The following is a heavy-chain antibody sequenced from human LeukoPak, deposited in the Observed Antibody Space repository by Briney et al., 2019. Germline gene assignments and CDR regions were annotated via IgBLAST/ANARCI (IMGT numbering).Heavy chain of an antibody. J-gene: IGHJ4*02. CDR3: ARDRGYSYGFDY. CDR1: GGSISSGSYY. Sequence: PSETLSLTCTVSGGSISSGSYYWSWIRQPAGKGLEWIGRIYTSGSTNYSPSLKSRVTISVDTSKNHFSLKLSSVTAADTAVYYCARDRGYSYGFDYWGQGTLVTVSS. V-gene: IGHV4-61*02. CDR2: IYTSGST. D-gene: IGHD5-18*01.